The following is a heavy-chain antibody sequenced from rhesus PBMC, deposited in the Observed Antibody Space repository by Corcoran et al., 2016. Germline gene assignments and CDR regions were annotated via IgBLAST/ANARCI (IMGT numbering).Heavy chain of an antibody. V-gene: IGHV4S7*01. CDR2: IFGCIGST. CDR1: GGSISRGYG. Sequence: QLQLQESGPGLVKPSDTLSLTCAVSGGSISRGYGWSWIPLPPGKGLEWCGNIFGCIGSTYYTPSLKSRVTISKDTSKNQFSLKLSSVTAADTAVYYCARKGPLMDWSNDYWGQGVLVTVSS. D-gene: IGHD3-3*01. CDR3: ARKGPLMDWSNDY. J-gene: IGHJ4*01.